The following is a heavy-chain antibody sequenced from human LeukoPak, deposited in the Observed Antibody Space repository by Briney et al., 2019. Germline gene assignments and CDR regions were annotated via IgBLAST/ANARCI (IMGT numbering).Heavy chain of an antibody. CDR3: ARGLLWFGELSPFGH. V-gene: IGHV1-3*01. CDR1: GYTFTSYA. CDR2: INAGNGNT. Sequence: ASVKVSCKASGYTFTSYAMHWVRQAPGQRLEWMGWINAGNGNTKYSQKFQGRVTITRDTSASTAYMDLSSLRSEDTAVYYCARGLLWFGELSPFGHWGQGTLVTVSS. J-gene: IGHJ4*02. D-gene: IGHD3-10*01.